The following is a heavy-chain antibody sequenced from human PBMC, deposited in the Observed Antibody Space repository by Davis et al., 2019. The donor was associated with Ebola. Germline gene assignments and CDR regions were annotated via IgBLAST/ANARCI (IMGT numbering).Heavy chain of an antibody. CDR1: GGTFSSYA. V-gene: IGHV3-30-3*02. J-gene: IGHJ6*02. D-gene: IGHD3-22*01. CDR2: ISYDGSNK. CDR3: AKATDSSGRTTQDGKVLKGYYYGMDV. Sequence: SCKASGGTFSSYAMHWVRQAPGKGLEWVAVISYDGSNKYYADSVKGRFTISRDNSKNTLYLQMNSLRAEDTAVYYCAKATDSSGRTTQDGKVLKGYYYGMDVWGQGTTVTVSS.